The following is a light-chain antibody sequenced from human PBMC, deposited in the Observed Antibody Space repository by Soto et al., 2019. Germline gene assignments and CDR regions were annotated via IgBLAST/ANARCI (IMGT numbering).Light chain of an antibody. J-gene: IGKJ2*01. CDR2: AAS. Sequence: IQMTQSPSSLSASIGDRVTVTCRASQSISNYLNWYQQKPGKAPKLLIYAASTLQSGVPSRFSGSGSGTDFTLSIISLQPEDFATYYCQQSYLSPHTFGQGTRLQIK. V-gene: IGKV1-39*01. CDR1: QSISNY. CDR3: QQSYLSPHT.